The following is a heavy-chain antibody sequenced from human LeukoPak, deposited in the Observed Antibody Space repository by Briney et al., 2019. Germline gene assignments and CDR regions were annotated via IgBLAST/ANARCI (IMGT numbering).Heavy chain of an antibody. CDR3: ARAVGPTVIDFYYYYMDV. V-gene: IGHV1-8*03. Sequence: ASVKVSCKASGYTFTSYGISWVRQATGQGLEWMGWMNPNSGNTGYAQKFQGRVTITRNTSISTAYMELSSLRSEDTAVYYCARAVGPTVIDFYYYYMDVWGKGTTVTVSS. CDR2: MNPNSGNT. J-gene: IGHJ6*03. CDR1: GYTFTSYG. D-gene: IGHD4-11*01.